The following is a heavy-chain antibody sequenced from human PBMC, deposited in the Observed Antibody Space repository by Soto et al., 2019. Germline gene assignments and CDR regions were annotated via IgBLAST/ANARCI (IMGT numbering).Heavy chain of an antibody. CDR3: ARDSSGYYAFDI. Sequence: QVQLQESGPGLVKPSQTLSLTCTVSGGSISSGGYYWSWIRQHPGKGLEWIGYIYYSGSTYYNPSLKSRVTRSVDTSKNQFSLKLSSVTAADTAVYYCARDSSGYYAFDIWGQGTMVTVSS. D-gene: IGHD3-22*01. CDR2: IYYSGST. V-gene: IGHV4-31*03. CDR1: GGSISSGGYY. J-gene: IGHJ3*02.